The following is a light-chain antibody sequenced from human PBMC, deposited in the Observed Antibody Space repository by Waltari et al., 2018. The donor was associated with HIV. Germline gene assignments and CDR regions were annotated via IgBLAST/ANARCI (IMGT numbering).Light chain of an antibody. Sequence: SYDLTQPPPVSVTPGHTASITCSGGKLGNKYASWYQQRPGQSPVLVIYQDRKRPSGIPERFSGSNSGNTATLTISGTQAMDEADYYCQAWDSSTVVFGGGTKLTVL. CDR1: KLGNKY. CDR2: QDR. V-gene: IGLV3-1*01. J-gene: IGLJ2*01. CDR3: QAWDSSTVV.